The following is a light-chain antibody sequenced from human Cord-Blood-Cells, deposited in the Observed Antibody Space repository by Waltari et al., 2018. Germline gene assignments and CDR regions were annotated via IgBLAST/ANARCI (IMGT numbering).Light chain of an antibody. J-gene: IGKJ2*01. V-gene: IGKV1-33*01. CDR2: DAS. Sequence: DIQMTQSPSPLSASVGARVTITCQASQDISNYLNWYQQKPGKAPKLLIYDASNLETGVPSRFSGSGSGTDFTFSISSLQPEDIATYYCQQYDNLPMYTFGQGTKLEIK. CDR1: QDISNY. CDR3: QQYDNLPMYT.